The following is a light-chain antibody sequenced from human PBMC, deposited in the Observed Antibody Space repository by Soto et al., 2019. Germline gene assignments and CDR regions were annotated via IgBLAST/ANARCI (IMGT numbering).Light chain of an antibody. CDR3: CSYAGSYKGV. J-gene: IGLJ1*01. V-gene: IGLV2-11*01. CDR1: SSDVGGYNY. Sequence: QSALTQPRSVSGSPGQPVTISCTGTSSDVGGYNYVSWYQQHPGKAPKLMIYDVSKRPSGVPDRFSGSKSGNTASLTISGLQAEDEADYYCCSYAGSYKGVFGTGTKVTVL. CDR2: DVS.